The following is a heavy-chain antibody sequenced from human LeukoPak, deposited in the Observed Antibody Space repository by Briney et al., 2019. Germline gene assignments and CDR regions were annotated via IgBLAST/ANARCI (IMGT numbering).Heavy chain of an antibody. D-gene: IGHD3-16*01. CDR1: GFTFSSYA. J-gene: IGHJ4*02. Sequence: GGSLRLSCAASGFTFSSYAMSWVRQAPGKGLGWVSAISGSGGSTYYADSVKGRFTISRDNSKNTLYLLMNSLRAEDTAVYYCASLGAPTYYFDYWGQGTLVTVSS. CDR3: ASLGAPTYYFDY. CDR2: ISGSGGST. V-gene: IGHV3-23*01.